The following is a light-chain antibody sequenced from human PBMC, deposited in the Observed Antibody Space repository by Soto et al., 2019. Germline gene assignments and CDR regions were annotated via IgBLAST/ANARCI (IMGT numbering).Light chain of an antibody. Sequence: QSVLTQPASVSGSPGQSITISCTRTSSDVGSYNLVSWYQQHPGKAPKLMIYEVTKRPSGVSNRFSGSRSGNTASLTISGLQAEDEADYYCCSFAGSGTYVFGTGTKVTVL. CDR1: SSDVGSYNL. CDR2: EVT. CDR3: CSFAGSGTYV. V-gene: IGLV2-23*02. J-gene: IGLJ1*01.